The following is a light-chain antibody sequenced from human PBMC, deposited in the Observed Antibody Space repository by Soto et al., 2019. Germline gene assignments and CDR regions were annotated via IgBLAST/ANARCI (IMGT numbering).Light chain of an antibody. V-gene: IGLV2-11*01. J-gene: IGLJ1*01. CDR3: CSYAGSYRV. CDR1: SSDVGGYNY. CDR2: DVS. Sequence: QSALTQPRSVSGSPGQSVTISCTGTSSDVGGYNYVSWYQQHPGKAPKLMIYDVSKRPSGVPDRFSGSKSGNTASLTISGLQAEDKADYYCCSYAGSYRVFVTGTKVTVL.